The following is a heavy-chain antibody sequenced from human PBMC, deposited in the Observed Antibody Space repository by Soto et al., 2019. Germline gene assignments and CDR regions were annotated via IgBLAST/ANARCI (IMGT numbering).Heavy chain of an antibody. Sequence: SETLSLTCAVSGGSFSSSNWWSWVRQPPGKGLEWIGEIYHSGSTNYNPSLKMRVTISVDKSKNQFSLKLSSVTAADTAVYYCARDSTYSSGLSYYYYYGMDVWGQGTTVTVSS. V-gene: IGHV4-4*02. J-gene: IGHJ6*02. CDR2: IYHSGST. CDR1: GGSFSSSNW. CDR3: ARDSTYSSGLSYYYYYGMDV. D-gene: IGHD6-19*01.